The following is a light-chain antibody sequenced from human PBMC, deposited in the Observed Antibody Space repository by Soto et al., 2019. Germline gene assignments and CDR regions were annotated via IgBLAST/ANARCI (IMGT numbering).Light chain of an antibody. CDR1: SFHIGSNS. Sequence: QSVLTQPPSASGTPGQRGTISCSGSSFHIGSNSVNCYQQLPGAAPKLLIYSNNPRPSGVPDRFSGSKSGTSASLAISGLQSEDEAYYYCAALDVMLTGHVVFGGGTKLSVL. J-gene: IGLJ2*01. CDR2: SNN. V-gene: IGLV1-44*01. CDR3: AALDVMLTGHVV.